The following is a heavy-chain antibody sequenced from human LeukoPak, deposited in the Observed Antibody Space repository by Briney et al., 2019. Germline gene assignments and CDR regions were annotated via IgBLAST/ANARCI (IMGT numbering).Heavy chain of an antibody. CDR1: GGSFSGYY. Sequence: SETLSLTCAVYGGSFSGYYWSWIRQPPGKGLEWIGEINHSGSTNYNPSLKSRVTISVDTSKNQFSLKLSSVTAADTAVYYCARGHIIAAAGGSPLSSGWDQWGQGTLVTVSS. D-gene: IGHD6-13*01. CDR3: ARGHIIAAAGGSPLSSGWDQ. CDR2: INHSGST. J-gene: IGHJ4*02. V-gene: IGHV4-34*01.